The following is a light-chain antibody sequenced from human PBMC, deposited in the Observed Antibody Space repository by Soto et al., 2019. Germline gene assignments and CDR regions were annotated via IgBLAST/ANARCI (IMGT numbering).Light chain of an antibody. Sequence: EIVLTQSPGTLSLSPGERATLSCRASQSVANNYLAWYQQKPGQAPRFLIYDASSRATGIPDRFSGSGSGTDFTLTISRLEPEDFAVYYCEQYGSTRLTFGGGNKVEIK. V-gene: IGKV3-20*01. CDR2: DAS. CDR1: QSVANNY. J-gene: IGKJ4*01. CDR3: EQYGSTRLT.